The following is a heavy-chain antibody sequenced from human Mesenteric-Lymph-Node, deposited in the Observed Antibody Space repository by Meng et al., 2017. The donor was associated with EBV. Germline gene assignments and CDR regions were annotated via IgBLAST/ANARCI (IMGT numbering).Heavy chain of an antibody. CDR2: ISPSGDAI. D-gene: IGHD1-26*01. Sequence: EVQLVESGGGLVQPGGSLRLSCAASGFTFSSYAMSWVRQAPGKGLEWVSYISPSGDAIYLADSVKGRFTISRDNAKDSLHLQMDSLRVEDTAVYWCASFEERDFWGQGTLVTVSS. CDR1: GFTFSSYA. V-gene: IGHV3-48*04. CDR3: ASFEERDF. J-gene: IGHJ4*02.